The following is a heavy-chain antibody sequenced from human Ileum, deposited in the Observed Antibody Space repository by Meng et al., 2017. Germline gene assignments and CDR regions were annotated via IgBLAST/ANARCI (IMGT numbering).Heavy chain of an antibody. CDR1: GFTFSLYN. J-gene: IGHJ4*02. CDR2: ITSSNFI. V-gene: IGHV3-69-1*01. Sequence: GESLKISCSVSGFTFSLYNMNWVRQAPGKGLEWVASITSSNFIYYGDSVKGRFTISRDDAKNSLYLQMNGLRAEDTAVYYCARVRGLMDYWGQGTLVTVSS. D-gene: IGHD3-16*01. CDR3: ARVRGLMDY.